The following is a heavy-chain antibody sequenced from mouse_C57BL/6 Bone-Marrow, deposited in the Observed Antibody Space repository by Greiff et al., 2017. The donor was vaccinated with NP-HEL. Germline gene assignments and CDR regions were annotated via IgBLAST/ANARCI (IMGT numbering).Heavy chain of an antibody. D-gene: IGHD2-4*01. Sequence: QVQLQQPGAELVKPGASVKMSCKASGYTFTSYWITWVKQRPGKGLEWIGRIYPGDGDTNYNGKFKGKATLTADKSSSTAYMQLSSLTSEDSAVYFCARWDGYDYGDGFAYWGQGTLVTVSA. V-gene: IGHV1-82*01. CDR1: GYTFTSYW. CDR3: ARWDGYDYGDGFAY. CDR2: IYPGDGDT. J-gene: IGHJ3*01.